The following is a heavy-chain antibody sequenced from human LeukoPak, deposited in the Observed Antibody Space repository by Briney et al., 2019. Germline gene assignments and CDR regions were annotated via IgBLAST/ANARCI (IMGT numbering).Heavy chain of an antibody. V-gene: IGHV3-7*01. CDR3: ARSRFYFDY. CDR2: IKPDGSEK. J-gene: IGHJ4*02. Sequence: GGSLRLSCAASGFTFSTYWMGWVRQAPGQGLEWVAKIKPDGSEKDHVDSVKGRFTISRDNAKNSLYLQLNSLRAEDRAWYYCARSRFYFDYWGQGTLVTVSS. CDR1: GFTFSTYW.